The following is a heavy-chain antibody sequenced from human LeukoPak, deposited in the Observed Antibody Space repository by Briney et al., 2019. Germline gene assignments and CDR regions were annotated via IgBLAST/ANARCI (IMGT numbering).Heavy chain of an antibody. J-gene: IGHJ6*03. Sequence: SETLSLTCTVSGGSIRSSGYYWGWIRQPPGKGLEWIGTIYDSGETYLNPSLKSRVTISVDTSKNQFSLKLSSVTAADTAVYYCARLGSSSWYGRNYYMDVWGKGTTVTISS. CDR2: IYDSGET. CDR3: ARLGSSSWYGRNYYMDV. CDR1: GGSIRSSGYY. V-gene: IGHV4-39*07. D-gene: IGHD6-13*01.